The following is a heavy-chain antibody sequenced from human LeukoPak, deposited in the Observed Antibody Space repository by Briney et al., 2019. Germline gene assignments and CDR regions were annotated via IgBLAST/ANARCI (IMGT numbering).Heavy chain of an antibody. CDR3: ARFGGNYYYYYYMDV. J-gene: IGHJ6*03. CDR1: GFTFSSYS. CDR2: ISSSSSTI. Sequence: HPGGSLRLSCAASGFTFSSYSMNWVRQAPGKGLEWVSYISSSSSTIYYADSVKGRFTISRGNAKNSLYLQMNSLRAEDTAVYYCARFGGNYYYYYYMDVWGKGTTVTVSS. V-gene: IGHV3-48*01. D-gene: IGHD3-10*01.